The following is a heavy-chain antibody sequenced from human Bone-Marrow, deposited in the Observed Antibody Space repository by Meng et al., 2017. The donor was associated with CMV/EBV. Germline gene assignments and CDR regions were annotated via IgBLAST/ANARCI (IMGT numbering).Heavy chain of an antibody. V-gene: IGHV1-18*01. D-gene: IGHD6-6*01. CDR2: ISAYNGNT. J-gene: IGHJ6*02. CDR3: PRHSPSSIAARPLYYYYDYGMDV. Sequence: ASVKVSCKASGYTFTSYGISWVRQAPGQGLEWMGWISAYNGNTNYAQKLQGRVTMTTDTSPSKAYMELRSVRSDDAAVYDCPRHSPSSIAARPLYYYYDYGMDVWGQGTTVTVSS. CDR1: GYTFTSYG.